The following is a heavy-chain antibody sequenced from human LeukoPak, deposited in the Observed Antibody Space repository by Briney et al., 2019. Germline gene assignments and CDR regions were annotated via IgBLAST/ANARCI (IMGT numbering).Heavy chain of an antibody. CDR3: PRGDPEFDF. CDR1: GFTFSSYE. J-gene: IGHJ4*02. Sequence: PGGSLRLSCAASGFTFSSYEMNWVRQAPGKGLEWDSYISSSGSTIYYADSVKGRFTISRDNAKNSLYLQMNSLRAEDTAVYYCPRGDPEFDFWGQGTLVTVSS. CDR2: ISSSGSTI. V-gene: IGHV3-48*03.